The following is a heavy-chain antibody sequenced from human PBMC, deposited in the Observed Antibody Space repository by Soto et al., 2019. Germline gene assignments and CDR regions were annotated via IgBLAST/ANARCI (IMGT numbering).Heavy chain of an antibody. D-gene: IGHD5-18*01. CDR1: GFTFSSYA. CDR3: AKGDIYIYGWGDYYYGMDV. V-gene: IGHV3-23*01. J-gene: IGHJ6*02. Sequence: EVQLLESGGGLVQPGGSLRLSCAASGFTFSSYAMSWVRQAPGKGLEWVSAISGRGGSTYYADSVKGRFTISRDNSKNTLYLQMNRLRAEDTAVYYCAKGDIYIYGWGDYYYGMDVWGQGTTVTVSS. CDR2: ISGRGGST.